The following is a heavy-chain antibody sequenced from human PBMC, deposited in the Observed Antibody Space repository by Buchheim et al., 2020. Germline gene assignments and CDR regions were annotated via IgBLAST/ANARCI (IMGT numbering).Heavy chain of an antibody. D-gene: IGHD3-10*01. CDR3: ARESDGGFSVDF. Sequence: QLQESGPRLVKPSQTLSLTCSVSGGSISTSDYYWTWIRQPPGKGLEWIGYIYSSGNTFYNESLKSRVAISVDKSKNQFSLKLTSVTAADTAVYYCARESDGGFSVDFWGQG. J-gene: IGHJ4*02. CDR2: IYSSGNT. V-gene: IGHV4-30-4*01. CDR1: GGSISTSDYY.